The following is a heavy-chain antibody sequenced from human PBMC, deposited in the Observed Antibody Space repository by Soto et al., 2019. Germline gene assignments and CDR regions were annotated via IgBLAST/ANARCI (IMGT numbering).Heavy chain of an antibody. CDR2: VYYSGST. D-gene: IGHD2-15*01. V-gene: IGHV4-59*01. CDR1: GGSIFSSY. CDR3: ARVQAASSWFDL. Sequence: SETLSLTCTVSGGSIFSSYWTWIRQPPGRGLEWIGNVYYSGSTNYNPSLKSRITISVDTSKNQFSLNLSSVTAAHTAVYYCARVQAASSWFDLWGQGTMVTVSS. J-gene: IGHJ5*02.